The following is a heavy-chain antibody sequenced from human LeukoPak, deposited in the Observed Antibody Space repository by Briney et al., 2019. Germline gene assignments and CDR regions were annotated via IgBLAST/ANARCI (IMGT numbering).Heavy chain of an antibody. CDR2: IRSKPDGGTT. CDR3: TTGLLGV. D-gene: IGHD3-16*01. V-gene: IGHV3-15*01. Sequence: PGGSLILSCAASGFTFSNAWMSWVRQAPGKGLEWIGRIRSKPDGGTTDYAAPVKGRFTISRDNAKNAVFLRLNSLKTEDTAVYYCTTGLLGVWGQGTLVTVSS. CDR1: GFTFSNAW. J-gene: IGHJ4*02.